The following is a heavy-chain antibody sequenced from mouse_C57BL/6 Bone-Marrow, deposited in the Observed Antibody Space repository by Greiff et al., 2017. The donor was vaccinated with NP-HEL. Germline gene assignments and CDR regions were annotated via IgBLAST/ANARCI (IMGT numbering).Heavy chain of an antibody. V-gene: IGHV1-7*01. CDR3: AYAMDY. J-gene: IGHJ4*01. CDR1: GYTFTSYW. CDR2: INPSTGYT. Sequence: VQLQQSGAELAKPGASVKMSCKASGYTFTSYWMHWVKQRSGQGLEWIGYINPSTGYTAYNQKFKDKATLTADKSSSTAYMQLSSLTSEDSAVYYCAYAMDYWGQGTSVTVSS.